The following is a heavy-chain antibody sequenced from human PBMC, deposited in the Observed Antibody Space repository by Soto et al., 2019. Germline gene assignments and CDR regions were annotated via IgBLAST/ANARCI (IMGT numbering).Heavy chain of an antibody. CDR3: SYDSDRVDY. CDR2: IRSNADGGTT. CDR1: GFTFSDAW. V-gene: IGHV3-15*01. D-gene: IGHD3-22*01. Sequence: EVQLVESGGGLVKPGGSLRLSCAASGFTFSDAWMGWVRQAPGKGLEWVGRIRSNADGGTTDYAAPVKGRFTISRDDSKNTLDLHMNSLKTEDTAVYYCSYDSDRVDYWGQGTLVTVSS. J-gene: IGHJ4*02.